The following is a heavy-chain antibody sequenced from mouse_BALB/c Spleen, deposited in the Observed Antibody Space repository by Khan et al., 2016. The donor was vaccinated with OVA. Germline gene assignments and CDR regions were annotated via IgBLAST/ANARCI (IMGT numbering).Heavy chain of an antibody. CDR2: INSNGGST. J-gene: IGHJ2*01. Sequence: EVELVESGGGLVQSGGSLKLSCAASGFTFSSYGMSWVRQTPDKRLELVATINSNGGSTYYPDSVKGRFTISRDNAKNTRYRQMSSLKSEDTAMYYYARMARTINWGQGTTLTVSS. CDR1: GFTFSSYG. V-gene: IGHV5-6-3*01. CDR3: ARMARTIN.